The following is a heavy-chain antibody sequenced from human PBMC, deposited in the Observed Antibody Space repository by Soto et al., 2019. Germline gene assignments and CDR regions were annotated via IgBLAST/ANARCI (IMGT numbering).Heavy chain of an antibody. CDR1: GFTFSSYG. V-gene: IGHV3-33*01. CDR3: ARGPMTTVTTWGDWYFDL. D-gene: IGHD4-17*01. Sequence: QVPLVESGGGVVQPGRSLRLSCATSGFTFSSYGMHWVRQGPGKGLEWVAVIWYDGTNKYYADTVNGRFTTSRDDSKNTLYLHMNSVRAEDTAVYYCARGPMTTVTTWGDWYFDLWGRGPLVTVSS. J-gene: IGHJ2*01. CDR2: IWYDGTNK.